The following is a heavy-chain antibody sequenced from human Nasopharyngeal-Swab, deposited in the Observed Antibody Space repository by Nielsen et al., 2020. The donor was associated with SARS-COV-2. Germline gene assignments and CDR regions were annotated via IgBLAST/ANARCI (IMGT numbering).Heavy chain of an antibody. J-gene: IGHJ4*02. CDR3: ARERAVYDYVWGSYRPRNHLDY. V-gene: IGHV1-18*01. CDR1: GYTFTSYG. CDR2: ISAYNGNT. Sequence: ASVKVSCKASGYTFTSYGISWVRQAPGQGLEWMRWISAYNGNTNYAQKLQGRVTMTTDTSTSTAYMELRSLRSDGTAMYYCARERAVYDYVWGSYRPRNHLDYWGQGTLVTVSS. D-gene: IGHD3-16*02.